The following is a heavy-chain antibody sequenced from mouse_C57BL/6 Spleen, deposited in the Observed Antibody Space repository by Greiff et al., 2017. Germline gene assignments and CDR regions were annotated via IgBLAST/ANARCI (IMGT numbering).Heavy chain of an antibody. Sequence: EVQRVESGGGLVQPGGSMKLSCVASGFTFSNYWMNWVRQSPEKGLEWVAQIRLKSDNYATHYAESVKGRFTISRDDAKSSVYLQMNKLRAEDTGIYYCTSNWGDYWGQGTTLTVSS. CDR2: IRLKSDNYAT. CDR1: GFTFSNYW. J-gene: IGHJ2*01. CDR3: TSNWGDY. D-gene: IGHD4-1*01. V-gene: IGHV6-3*01.